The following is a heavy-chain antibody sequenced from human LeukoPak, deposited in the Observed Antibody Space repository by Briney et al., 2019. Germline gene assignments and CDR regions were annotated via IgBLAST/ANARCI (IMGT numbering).Heavy chain of an antibody. CDR3: ARHSTGRQQQLIDY. J-gene: IGHJ4*02. CDR2: ISAYNGNT. V-gene: IGHV1-18*01. CDR1: GYTFTSYG. Sequence: ASVKVSCKASGYTFTSYGISWVRQAPGQGLEWMGWISAYNGNTNYAQKLQGRVTMTTDTSTSTAYMELSSLRSEDTAIYYCARHSTGRQQQLIDYWGQGTLVTVSS. D-gene: IGHD6-13*01.